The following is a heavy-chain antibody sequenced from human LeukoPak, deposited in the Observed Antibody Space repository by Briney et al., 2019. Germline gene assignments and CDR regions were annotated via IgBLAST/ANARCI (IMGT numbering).Heavy chain of an antibody. CDR1: GFTFSNYW. CDR3: ARNLGIGLYCSSTSCLQSDDFDH. CDR2: IKQDGSGK. V-gene: IGHV3-7*01. Sequence: GGSLRLSCAASGFTFSNYWMSWVRQAPGRGLEWVANIKQDGSGKYYVDSVKGRFTISRDNAKNSLYLQMKSLRAEDTAVYYCARNLGIGLYCSSTSCLQSDDFDHWGQGTLVTVSS. D-gene: IGHD2-2*01. J-gene: IGHJ4*02.